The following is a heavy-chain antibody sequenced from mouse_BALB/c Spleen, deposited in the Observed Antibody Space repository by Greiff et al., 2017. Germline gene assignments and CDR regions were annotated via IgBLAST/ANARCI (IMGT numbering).Heavy chain of an antibody. CDR2: ISSGSSTI. CDR1: GFTFSSFG. D-gene: IGHD2-1*01. V-gene: IGHV5-17*02. Sequence: EVKVVESGGGLVQPGGSRKLSCAASGFTFSSFGMHWVRQAPEKGLEWVAYISSGSSTIYYADTVKGRFTISRDNPKNTLFLQMTSLRSEDTAMYYCARGGYGNYFAYWGQGTLVTVSA. J-gene: IGHJ3*01. CDR3: ARGGYGNYFAY.